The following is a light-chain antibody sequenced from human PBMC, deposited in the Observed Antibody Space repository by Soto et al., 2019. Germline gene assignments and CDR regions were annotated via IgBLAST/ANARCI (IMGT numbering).Light chain of an antibody. CDR1: QGISSY. Sequence: IQMTQSPSSFSASTGDRVTITCRANQGISSYLAWYQQKPGKAPKLLIYAASTLQSGVPSRFSGSGSGTDFTLTISCLQSEDFATYYCQQYYSYPRTFGQGTKVDIK. CDR2: AAS. CDR3: QQYYSYPRT. V-gene: IGKV1-8*01. J-gene: IGKJ1*01.